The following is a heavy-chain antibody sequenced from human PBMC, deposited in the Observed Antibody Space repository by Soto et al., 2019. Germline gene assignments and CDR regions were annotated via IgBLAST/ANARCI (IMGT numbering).Heavy chain of an antibody. J-gene: IGHJ6*02. CDR2: INSDGSST. Sequence: GGSLRLSCAASGFTFSSYWMHWVRQSPGKGLVWVSRINSDGSSTSYADSVKGRFTISRDNAKNTLYLQMNSLRAEDTAVYYCARAPPGGASITIYGMDVWGQGTTVTVSS. D-gene: IGHD3-9*01. CDR3: ARAPPGGASITIYGMDV. V-gene: IGHV3-74*01. CDR1: GFTFSSYW.